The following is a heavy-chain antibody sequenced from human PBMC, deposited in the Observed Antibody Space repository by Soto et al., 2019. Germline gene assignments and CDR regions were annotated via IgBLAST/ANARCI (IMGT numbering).Heavy chain of an antibody. J-gene: IGHJ4*02. CDR2: MNPNSGDT. CDR1: GYTFTSYE. D-gene: IGHD3-10*01. Sequence: QVQLVQSGAEVKKPGASVKVSCKASGYTFTSYEINWVRQATGQGLEWMGWMNPNSGDTGYAQKFQGRVTMTRNTSISTAYMELSSLRSEDTAVYYCAGGELLWFWELLRWGQGTLVTVSS. CDR3: AGGELLWFWELLR. V-gene: IGHV1-8*01.